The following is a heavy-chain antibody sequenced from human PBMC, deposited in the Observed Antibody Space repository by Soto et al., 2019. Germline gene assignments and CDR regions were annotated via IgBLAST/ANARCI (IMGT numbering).Heavy chain of an antibody. V-gene: IGHV1-18*01. CDR3: ARDGGVQARFDP. J-gene: IGHJ5*02. Sequence: QFQLVQSGVEVKKPGASGKVSCKASGYTFTSYGISWVRQAPGQGLGGMGWFSAYNGNTNYAQKLQGRVTMTTNPSTSTAYMELRSLRSDDTAVYYCARDGGVQARFDPWGQGTLVTVSS. CDR1: GYTFTSYG. D-gene: IGHD2-8*02. CDR2: FSAYNGNT.